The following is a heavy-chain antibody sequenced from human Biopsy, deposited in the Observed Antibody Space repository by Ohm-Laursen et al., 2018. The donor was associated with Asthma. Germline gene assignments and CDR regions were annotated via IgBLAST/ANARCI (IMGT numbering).Heavy chain of an antibody. CDR1: GGTFNTYV. V-gene: IGHV1-69*01. CDR2: INSFFGTT. J-gene: IGHJ4*02. D-gene: IGHD2-2*01. CDR3: ARKAGSCISRTCYSLDF. Sequence: SSVKVSCKSLGGTFNTYVIAWVRQAPGQGLEWMGGINSFFGTTTYPQKFQDRVTITADDSTSTVYMELSSLRSEDTAVYYCARKAGSCISRTCYSLDFWGQGTLVTVSS.